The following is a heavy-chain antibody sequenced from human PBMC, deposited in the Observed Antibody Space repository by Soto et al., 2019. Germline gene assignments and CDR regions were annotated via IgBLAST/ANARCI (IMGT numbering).Heavy chain of an antibody. Sequence: PGGSLRLACVASGVTCRSCAMSWVRLAPGKGLEWVSSITDTGGGTHYANSVNCRFIISRDYLKSTVFLEMNSLRPENAATYYCAKGRSPAPTYFDLWGRGTLVTVSS. J-gene: IGHJ2*01. CDR2: ITDTGGGT. V-gene: IGHV3-23*01. CDR3: AKGRSPAPTYFDL. CDR1: GVTCRSCA.